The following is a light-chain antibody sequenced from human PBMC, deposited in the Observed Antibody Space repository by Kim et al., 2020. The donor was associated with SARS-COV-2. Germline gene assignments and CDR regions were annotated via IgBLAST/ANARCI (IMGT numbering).Light chain of an antibody. CDR1: KSVSNSY. V-gene: IGKV3-20*01. CDR3: QQYGSSRM. Sequence: LPPGERAPLTCRASKSVSNSYLAWYQQKSGQAPRLLIYGASRRATGVPDTFSGSGSETDFTLTISRLEHEDFAVYYCQQYGSSRMFGQGTKMDIK. CDR2: GAS. J-gene: IGKJ1*01.